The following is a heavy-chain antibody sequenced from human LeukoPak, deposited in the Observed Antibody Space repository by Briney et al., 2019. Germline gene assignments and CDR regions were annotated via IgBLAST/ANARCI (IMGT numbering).Heavy chain of an antibody. J-gene: IGHJ4*02. D-gene: IGHD5-24*01. CDR3: ARDGDGYNTLYYFDY. Sequence: QPGRSLRLSCAASGFTFSSYAVHWVRQAPGKGLEWVAVISYDGSNKYYADSVKGRFTISRDNSKNTLYLQMNSLRAVDTAVYYCARDGDGYNTLYYFDYWGQGTLVTVSS. V-gene: IGHV3-30-3*01. CDR2: ISYDGSNK. CDR1: GFTFSSYA.